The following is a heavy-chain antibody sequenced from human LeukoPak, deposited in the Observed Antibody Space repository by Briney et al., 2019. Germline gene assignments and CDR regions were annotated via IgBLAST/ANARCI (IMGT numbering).Heavy chain of an antibody. Sequence: PSETLSLTCTVSGGSMNTYYWSWIRQPPGKGLEWIGYIYYSGITNYNPSLKSRVTISVDTSKNQFSLNLSSVTAADTAVYYCARYSYGGYYFDYWGQGTLVTVSS. CDR2: IYYSGIT. CDR3: ARYSYGGYYFDY. CDR1: GGSMNTYY. J-gene: IGHJ4*02. V-gene: IGHV4-59*01. D-gene: IGHD5-18*01.